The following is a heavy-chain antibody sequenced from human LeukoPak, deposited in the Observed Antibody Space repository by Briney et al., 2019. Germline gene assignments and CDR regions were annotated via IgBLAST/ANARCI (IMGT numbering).Heavy chain of an antibody. CDR2: ISWNSGSI. Sequence: PGGSLKLSCAASGFTFDDYAMHWVRHAPGKGLEWVSGISWNSGSIVYADSVKGRFTISRDNAKNSLYLQMNSLRAEDMALYYCAKGGQHSSGWDYYFDYWGQGTLVTVSS. J-gene: IGHJ4*02. D-gene: IGHD6-19*01. CDR1: GFTFDDYA. CDR3: AKGGQHSSGWDYYFDY. V-gene: IGHV3-9*03.